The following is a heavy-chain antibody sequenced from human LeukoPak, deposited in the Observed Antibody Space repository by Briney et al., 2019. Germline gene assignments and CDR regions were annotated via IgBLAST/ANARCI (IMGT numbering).Heavy chain of an antibody. CDR2: IYASGST. J-gene: IGHJ5*02. CDR1: GGSISSGSYY. CDR3: ARDLGDYYDSSGYWFDP. Sequence: PSQTLSLTCTVSGGSISSGSYYWSWIRQPAGKGLEWIGRIYASGSTNYNPSLKSRVTISVDTSKNQFSLKLSSVTAADTAVYYCARDLGDYYDSSGYWFDPWGQGTLVTVSS. D-gene: IGHD3-22*01. V-gene: IGHV4-61*02.